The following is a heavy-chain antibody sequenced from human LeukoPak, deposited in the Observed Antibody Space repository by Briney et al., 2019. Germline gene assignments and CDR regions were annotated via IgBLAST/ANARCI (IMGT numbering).Heavy chain of an antibody. V-gene: IGHV3-23*01. J-gene: IGHJ4*02. CDR2: ISGSGGST. CDR3: ARHPYGDYYFDY. D-gene: IGHD4-17*01. CDR1: GFTFSTYA. Sequence: PGGSLRLSCAASGFTFSTYAMSWVRLAPGKGLEWVSGISGSGGSTYYADSVKGRFTSSRDNSNNTLYVQMNSLRAEDTAVYYCARHPYGDYYFDYWGRGTLVTVSS.